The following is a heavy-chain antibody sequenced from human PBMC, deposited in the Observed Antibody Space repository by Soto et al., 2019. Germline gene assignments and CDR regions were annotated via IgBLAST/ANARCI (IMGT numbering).Heavy chain of an antibody. CDR2: INPNSGGT. V-gene: IGHV1-2*04. Sequence: QVQLVQSGAEVKKPGASVKVSCKASGYTFTGYYMHWVRQAPGQGLEWMGWINPNSGGTNYAQKFQGWVTMTRDTSISTAYMELSRLRSDDTAVYYCARGGSGIAVACPLDPWGQGTLVTVSS. CDR3: ARGGSGIAVACPLDP. J-gene: IGHJ5*02. CDR1: GYTFTGYY. D-gene: IGHD6-19*01.